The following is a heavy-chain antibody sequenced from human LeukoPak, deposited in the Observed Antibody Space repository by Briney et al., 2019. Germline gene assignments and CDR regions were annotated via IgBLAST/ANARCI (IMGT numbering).Heavy chain of an antibody. D-gene: IGHD3-9*01. CDR1: GGSISSGGYY. Sequence: PSQTLSLTCTVSGGSISSGGYYWSWIRQHPGKGLEWIGYIYYSGSTYYNPSLKSRVTISVDTSKSQFSLKLSSVTAADTAVYYCARGAILTGLDYWGQGTLVTVSS. CDR3: ARGAILTGLDY. J-gene: IGHJ4*02. V-gene: IGHV4-31*03. CDR2: IYYSGST.